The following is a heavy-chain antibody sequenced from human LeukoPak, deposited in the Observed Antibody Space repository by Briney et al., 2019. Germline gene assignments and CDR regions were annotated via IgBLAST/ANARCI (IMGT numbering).Heavy chain of an antibody. CDR1: GYSFTTYW. CDR2: FYAGDSDT. V-gene: IGHV5-51*01. D-gene: IGHD2-2*01. Sequence: GESLKISCKGSGYSFTTYWIAWVRQIPGKGLDWIGIFYAGDSDTRYSPSFQGQVTISADKSISTAYLQWSSLKASDTAMYYCAGPYGGYCSSTSCYNTNDAFDIWGQGTMVTVSS. J-gene: IGHJ3*02. CDR3: AGPYGGYCSSTSCYNTNDAFDI.